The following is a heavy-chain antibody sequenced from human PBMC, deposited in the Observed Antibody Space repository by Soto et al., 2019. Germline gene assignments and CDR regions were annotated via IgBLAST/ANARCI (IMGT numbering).Heavy chain of an antibody. Sequence: QVQLVQSGAEVKKPGASVKVSCKASGYTFTGYYMHWVRQAPGQGLEWMGWINPNSGGTNYAQKFQGRVTMTRDTSSSTAYMELSRLRSDDTAVYYCARDLWDIVVVVAAKRARWFDPWGQGTLVTVSS. J-gene: IGHJ5*02. CDR3: ARDLWDIVVVVAAKRARWFDP. CDR1: GYTFTGYY. D-gene: IGHD2-15*01. V-gene: IGHV1-2*02. CDR2: INPNSGGT.